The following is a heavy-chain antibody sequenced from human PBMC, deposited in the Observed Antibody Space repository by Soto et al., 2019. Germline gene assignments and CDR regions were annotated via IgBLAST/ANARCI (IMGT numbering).Heavy chain of an antibody. D-gene: IGHD1-1*01. V-gene: IGHV1-69*06. CDR1: GGTFGTYA. CDR2: ITPIFGSP. J-gene: IGHJ5*02. CDR3: VRDRRDWEPPGWFDP. Sequence: VQLVQSGAEVKKPGSSVKVSCEVSGGTFGTYAFTWVRQAPGQGLEWMGGITPIFGSPYYAQKFQDRVTITADTSTTTIYMELSALGSEDTAVYFCVRDRRDWEPPGWFDPWGQGTLVTVSS.